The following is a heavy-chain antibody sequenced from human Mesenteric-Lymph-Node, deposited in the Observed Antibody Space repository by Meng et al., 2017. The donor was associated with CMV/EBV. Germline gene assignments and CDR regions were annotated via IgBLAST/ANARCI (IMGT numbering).Heavy chain of an antibody. V-gene: IGHV4-59*11. CDR2: IHYTGTT. D-gene: IGHD2-21*02. J-gene: IGHJ6*04. CDR1: GDSITNHY. Sequence: GSLRLSCTVSGDSITNHYWSWVRQPPGKGLEWIGYIHYTGTTSSSPSLKGRVTISVDTSRNQVSLSLNSVTAADTALYYCARTMVVTASYNYGMDVWGKGTTVTVSS. CDR3: ARTMVVTASYNYGMDV.